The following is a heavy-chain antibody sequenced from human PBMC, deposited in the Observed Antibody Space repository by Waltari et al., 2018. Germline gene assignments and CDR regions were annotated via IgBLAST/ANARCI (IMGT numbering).Heavy chain of an antibody. V-gene: IGHV1-2*02. D-gene: IGHD3-3*01. Sequence: QVQLVQSGAEVKKPGASVKVSCKASGYTFTGYYMHWVRQAPGQGLEWMGWINPNSGGTNYAQKFQGRVTMTRDTSISTAYMELSRLRSDDTAVYYCARPYYDFWSGSQALNYWGQGTLVTVSS. CDR2: INPNSGGT. J-gene: IGHJ4*02. CDR3: ARPYYDFWSGSQALNY. CDR1: GYTFTGYY.